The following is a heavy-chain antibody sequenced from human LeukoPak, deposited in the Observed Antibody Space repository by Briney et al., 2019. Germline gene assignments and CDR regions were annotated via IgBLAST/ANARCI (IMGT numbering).Heavy chain of an antibody. Sequence: SGPALAKPTQTLTLTCTFSGFSLSTSGMSVSWIRQPPGKALVWLALIAWDDDKYYSTSLKTRLTISKDTSKNQVVLTMTNMDPVDTATYYCARLGGDPSSFEAFDIWGQGTMVTVSS. D-gene: IGHD2-21*01. J-gene: IGHJ3*02. V-gene: IGHV2-70*01. CDR2: IAWDDDK. CDR3: ARLGGDPSSFEAFDI. CDR1: GFSLSTSGMS.